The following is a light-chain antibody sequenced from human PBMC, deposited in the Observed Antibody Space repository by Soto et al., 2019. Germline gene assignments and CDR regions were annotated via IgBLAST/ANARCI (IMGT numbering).Light chain of an antibody. J-gene: IGKJ1*01. V-gene: IGKV1-5*03. CDR1: QSISSW. Sequence: DIQMTQSPSTLSASVGDRVTITCRASQSISSWLAWYQQKPGKAPKLLIYKASSLESGVPSRFSGSRSGTEFPLTISRLQPDDFASYYCQQYNSYRTFGQGTKVEIK. CDR3: QQYNSYRT. CDR2: KAS.